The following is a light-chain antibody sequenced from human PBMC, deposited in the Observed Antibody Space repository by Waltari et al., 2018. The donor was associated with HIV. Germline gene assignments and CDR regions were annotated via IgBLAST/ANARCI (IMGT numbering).Light chain of an antibody. V-gene: IGKV3-15*01. CDR2: GAS. Sequence: EIVMTQSPATLSVSPGERAPLSCRARPSVDDHFAWYQHKPGQAPRLLIYGASTRATGIPARFSGSGSGTDFTLTINSLQSEDFAVYYCQQYNNWPPAYTFGQGTKLEIK. CDR3: QQYNNWPPAYT. CDR1: PSVDDH. J-gene: IGKJ2*01.